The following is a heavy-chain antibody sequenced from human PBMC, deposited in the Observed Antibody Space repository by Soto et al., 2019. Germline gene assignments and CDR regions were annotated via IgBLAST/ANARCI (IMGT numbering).Heavy chain of an antibody. J-gene: IGHJ2*01. Sequence: QVQLQESGPGLVKPSETLSLTCTVSGGSISSYYWSWIRQPPGKGLEWIGYIYYSGSTNYNPSLKSRVTISVDTSKNQFSLKLSSVTAADTAVYYCARDRSSDYGDDERAGNWYFDLWGRGTLVTVSS. CDR2: IYYSGST. CDR1: GGSISSYY. D-gene: IGHD4-17*01. CDR3: ARDRSSDYGDDERAGNWYFDL. V-gene: IGHV4-59*01.